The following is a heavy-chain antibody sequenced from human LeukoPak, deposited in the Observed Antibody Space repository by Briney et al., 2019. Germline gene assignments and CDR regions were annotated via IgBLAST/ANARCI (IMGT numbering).Heavy chain of an antibody. Sequence: SETLSLTCTVSGGSLSSHYWSWLRQPPGKGLEWIGYIYYSGSTNYNPSLKSRVTISVDTSKNQFSLKLSSVTAADTAVYYCARDVATIWDYYYYMDVWGKGTTVTVSS. D-gene: IGHD5-12*01. CDR1: GGSLSSHY. CDR2: IYYSGST. J-gene: IGHJ6*03. V-gene: IGHV4-59*11. CDR3: ARDVATIWDYYYYMDV.